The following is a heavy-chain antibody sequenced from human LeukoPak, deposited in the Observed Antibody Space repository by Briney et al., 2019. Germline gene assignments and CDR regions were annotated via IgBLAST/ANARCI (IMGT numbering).Heavy chain of an antibody. D-gene: IGHD6-6*01. CDR1: GFTFSNYG. CDR2: ISSSSGYI. CDR3: ARGVAARAIDY. J-gene: IGHJ4*02. V-gene: IGHV3-21*01. Sequence: PGGSLRLSCAASGFTFSNYGMNWVHQAPGKGLEWVSFISSSSGYIYYADSVKGRFTISRDNAKTSLFLQMNSLRAEDTAVYYCARGVAARAIDYWGQGTLVTVSS.